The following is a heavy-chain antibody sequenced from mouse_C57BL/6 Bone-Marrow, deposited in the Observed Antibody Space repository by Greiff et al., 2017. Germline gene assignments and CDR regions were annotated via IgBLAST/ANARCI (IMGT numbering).Heavy chain of an antibody. J-gene: IGHJ2*01. CDR2: INPNSGST. V-gene: IGHV1-64*01. CDR1: SYTFTSYW. D-gene: IGHD1-1*01. CDR3: ATTVVADYFDY. Sequence: QVQLQQPGAELVKPGASVKLSCKASSYTFTSYWMHWVKQRPGQGLEWIGMINPNSGSTNYNEKFKSKATLTVDKSSSTAYMQLSSLTSEDSAVYYCATTVVADYFDYWGQGTTLTVSS.